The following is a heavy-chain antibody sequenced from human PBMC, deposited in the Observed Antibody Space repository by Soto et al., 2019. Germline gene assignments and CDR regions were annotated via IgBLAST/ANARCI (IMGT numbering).Heavy chain of an antibody. CDR1: AGSISSYY. D-gene: IGHD6-19*01. Sequence: KPSETLSLTCTVSAGSISSYYWSWIRQPAGKGLEWIGRIYTSGSTNYNPSLKSRVTMSVDTSKNQFSLKLSSVTAADTAVYYCAREREYSSGWYGFDNWFDPWGQGTLVTVSS. V-gene: IGHV4-4*07. J-gene: IGHJ5*02. CDR3: AREREYSSGWYGFDNWFDP. CDR2: IYTSGST.